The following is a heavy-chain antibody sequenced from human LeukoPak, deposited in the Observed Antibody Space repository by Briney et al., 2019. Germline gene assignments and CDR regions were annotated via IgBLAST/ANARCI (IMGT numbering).Heavy chain of an antibody. V-gene: IGHV3-7*01. CDR1: GFTFSNYW. CDR3: ARDLFAAALGTRD. CDR2: IKQDGSED. D-gene: IGHD6-13*01. Sequence: GGSLRLSCAASGFTFSNYWMSWVRQAPGKGLEWVANIKQDGSEDYYVDSVKGRFTISRDNAKNLLYLQMNSLRAEDTAVYYCARDLFAAALGTRDWGQGTLVTVSS. J-gene: IGHJ4*02.